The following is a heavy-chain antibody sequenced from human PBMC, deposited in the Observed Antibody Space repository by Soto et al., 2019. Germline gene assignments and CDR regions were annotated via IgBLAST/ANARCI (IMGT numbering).Heavy chain of an antibody. CDR3: ARDQNYDSSGYFDY. J-gene: IGHJ4*02. CDR2: ISACNGNT. V-gene: IGHV1-18*04. D-gene: IGHD3-22*01. Sequence: ASVKVSCKASGYTFTSYGISWVRQAPGQGLEWMGWISACNGNTNYAQKLQGRVTMTTDTSTSTAYMELRSLRSDDTAVYYCARDQNYDSSGYFDYWGQGTLVTVSS. CDR1: GYTFTSYG.